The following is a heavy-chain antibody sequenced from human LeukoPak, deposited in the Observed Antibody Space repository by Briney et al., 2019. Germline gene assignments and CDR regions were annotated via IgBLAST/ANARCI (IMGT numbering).Heavy chain of an antibody. CDR1: GYTFTSYD. CDR3: ARDGSYYPFDY. CDR2: MNPNSGNT. J-gene: IGHJ4*02. V-gene: IGHV1-8*03. D-gene: IGHD1-26*01. Sequence: ASVKVSCKASGYTFTSYDINWVRQATGQGLEWMGWMNPNSGNTGYAQKFQGRVTITTDESTSTAYMELSSLRSEDTAVYYCARDGSYYPFDYWGQGTLVTVSS.